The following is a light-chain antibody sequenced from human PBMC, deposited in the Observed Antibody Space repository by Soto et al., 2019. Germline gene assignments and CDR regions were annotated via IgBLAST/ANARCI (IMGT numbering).Light chain of an antibody. CDR1: SSDVGVYDY. V-gene: IGLV2-11*01. CDR3: CSYAGKYTYV. J-gene: IGLJ1*01. Sequence: QSALTQPRSVSGSPGQSVTISCTGSSSDVGVYDYVSWYQQHPGKAPKVIIYDVNKRPSGVPARFFGSKSGNTASLTISGLQAEDEADYYCCSYAGKYTYVFGTGTKLTVL. CDR2: DVN.